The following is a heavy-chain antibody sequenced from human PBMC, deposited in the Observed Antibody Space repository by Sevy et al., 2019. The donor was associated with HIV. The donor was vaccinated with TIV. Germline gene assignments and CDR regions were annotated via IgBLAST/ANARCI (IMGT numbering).Heavy chain of an antibody. V-gene: IGHV3-23*01. J-gene: IGHJ3*02. Sequence: GGSLRLSCAASGFTFSSYAMSWVRQAPGKGLEWVSAISGGGGSTYYADSVKGRFTISRDNSKNTLYLQMNSLRAEDTAVYYCAKGGYCSGGICYLAAFDIWGQGTMVTVSS. CDR3: AKGGYCSGGICYLAAFDI. D-gene: IGHD2-15*01. CDR1: GFTFSSYA. CDR2: ISGGGGST.